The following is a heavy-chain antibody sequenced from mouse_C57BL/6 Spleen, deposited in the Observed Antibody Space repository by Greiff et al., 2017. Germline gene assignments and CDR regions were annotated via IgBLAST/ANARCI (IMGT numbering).Heavy chain of an antibody. CDR1: GFTFTDYY. CDR2: IRNKANGYTT. CDR3: ARSPPLYYFDY. Sequence: EVKLMESGGGLVQPGGSLSLSCAASGFTFTDYYMSWVRQPPGKALEWLGFIRNKANGYTTEYSASVKGRFTITRDNSQSILYLQMNALRAEDSSTYYCARSPPLYYFDYWGQGTTLTVSS. J-gene: IGHJ2*01. V-gene: IGHV7-3*01.